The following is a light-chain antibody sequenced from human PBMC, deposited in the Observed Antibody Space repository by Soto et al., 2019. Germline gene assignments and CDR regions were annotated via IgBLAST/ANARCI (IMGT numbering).Light chain of an antibody. CDR2: AAS. CDR1: QGIRND. J-gene: IGKJ1*01. Sequence: AIPMTQSPSSLSASVGDRVTITCRASQGIRNDLGWYQQKPGKAPKLLIYAASSLKSGVPSRFSGSGSGTDFTLTISSLQPADFATYYCVQDYNYPRTFGQGTQVESK. V-gene: IGKV1-6*01. CDR3: VQDYNYPRT.